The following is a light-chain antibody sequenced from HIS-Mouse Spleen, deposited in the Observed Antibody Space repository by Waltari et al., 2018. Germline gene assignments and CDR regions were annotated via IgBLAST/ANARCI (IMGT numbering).Light chain of an antibody. CDR1: SSDVGGYNY. J-gene: IGLJ1*01. CDR2: DVS. CDR3: SSYTSSSTLYV. V-gene: IGLV2-14*03. Sequence: QSALTQPASVSGSPGQPITISCPGTSSDVGGYNYVSWYQQPPGKAPKLMIYDVSNRPSGVSNRFSGSKSGNTASLTISGLQAEDEADYYCSSYTSSSTLYVFGTGTKVTVL.